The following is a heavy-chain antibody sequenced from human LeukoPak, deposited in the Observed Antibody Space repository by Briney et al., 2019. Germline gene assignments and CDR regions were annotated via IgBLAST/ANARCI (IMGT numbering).Heavy chain of an antibody. CDR2: MNPNSGNT. CDR3: ARGAQSRKDYYYYYYMDV. V-gene: IGHV1-8*01. J-gene: IGHJ6*03. CDR1: GYTFTSHD. Sequence: ASVKVSCKASGYTFTSHDINWVRQATGQGLEWMGWMNPNSGNTGYAQKFQGRVTMTRNTSISTAYMELSSLRSEDTAVYYCARGAQSRKDYYYYYYMDVWGKGTTVTVSS. D-gene: IGHD6-13*01.